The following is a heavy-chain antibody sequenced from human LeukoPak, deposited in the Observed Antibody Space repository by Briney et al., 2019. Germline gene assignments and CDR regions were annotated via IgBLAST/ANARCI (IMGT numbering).Heavy chain of an antibody. Sequence: GGSLRLSCAASGFTFSSYAMHWVRQAPGKGLEWVAVISYDGSNKYYANSVKGRFIISRDNSKNTLYLQMNSLRAEDTAVYYCARADIVVVPAAIMAGFFDYWGQGTLVTVSS. D-gene: IGHD2-2*02. CDR3: ARADIVVVPAAIMAGFFDY. J-gene: IGHJ4*02. CDR1: GFTFSSYA. CDR2: ISYDGSNK. V-gene: IGHV3-30*04.